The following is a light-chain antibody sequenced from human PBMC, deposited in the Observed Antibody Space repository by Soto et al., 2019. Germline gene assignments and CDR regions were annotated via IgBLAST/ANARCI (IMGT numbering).Light chain of an antibody. CDR2: GAS. Sequence: DIQMTQSPSSVSASIGDTVTITCRASQDISILLAWYQQQPGRAPKLLIYGASTLESWVPSRFSGRGSGTDFTLTISSLQPEDFATYFCQQADSFPLTCGGGTKVEIK. CDR3: QQADSFPLT. J-gene: IGKJ4*01. CDR1: QDISIL. V-gene: IGKV1D-12*01.